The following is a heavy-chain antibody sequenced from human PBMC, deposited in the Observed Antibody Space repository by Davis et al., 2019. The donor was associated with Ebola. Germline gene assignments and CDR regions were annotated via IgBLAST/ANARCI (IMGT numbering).Heavy chain of an antibody. D-gene: IGHD4-17*01. Sequence: GESLKISCEASGFTFSNYAMSWVRQAPGKGLEWVSTIGVRGDVTYYADSVKGRFTVSGDSSKNTVFLQMNSLRADDTAIYYCAKDPYGGASRPYSYYYMDVWGKGTTVTVSS. V-gene: IGHV3-23*01. CDR1: GFTFSNYA. CDR3: AKDPYGGASRPYSYYYMDV. J-gene: IGHJ6*03. CDR2: IGVRGDVT.